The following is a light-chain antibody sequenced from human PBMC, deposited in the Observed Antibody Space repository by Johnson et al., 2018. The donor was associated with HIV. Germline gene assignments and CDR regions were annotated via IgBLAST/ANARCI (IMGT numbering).Light chain of an antibody. V-gene: IGLV1-51*02. J-gene: IGLJ1*01. CDR1: SSDMGNYA. Sequence: QSVLTQPPSVSAAPGQKVTISCSGSSSDMGNYAVSWYQQLPGTAPKLLIYENNKRPSGIPDRFSGSKSGTSATLGITGLQTGDEGDYYCGPWDTSLRGGGSFGTGTKVTVL. CDR2: ENN. CDR3: GPWDTSLRGGGS.